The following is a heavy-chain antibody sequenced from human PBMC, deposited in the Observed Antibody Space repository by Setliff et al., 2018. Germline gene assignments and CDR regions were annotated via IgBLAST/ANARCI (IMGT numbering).Heavy chain of an antibody. J-gene: IGHJ6*03. D-gene: IGHD3-22*01. Sequence: SETLSLTCIVSGASINSSTFFWGWIRQPPGKGLEWMGSIYYSGTTYYNPSVRSRVTISVDTSKNQFSLKLSSVTAADTAVYFCARRPYQHYDSSGYSVNYYMDVWGKGTTVTVSS. CDR2: IYYSGTT. V-gene: IGHV4-39*01. CDR3: ARRPYQHYDSSGYSVNYYMDV. CDR1: GASINSSTFF.